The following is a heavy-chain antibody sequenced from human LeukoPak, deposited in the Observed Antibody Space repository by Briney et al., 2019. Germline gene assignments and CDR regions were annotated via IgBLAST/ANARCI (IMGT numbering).Heavy chain of an antibody. D-gene: IGHD5-12*01. Sequence: PSETLSPTCTVSGGSISSSSYYWGWIRQPPGKGLEWIGYIYYSGSTNYNPSLKSRVTISVDTSKNQFSLKLSSVTAADTAVYYCARSTSGYDSLVGYWGQGTLVTVSS. V-gene: IGHV4-61*05. CDR3: ARSTSGYDSLVGY. CDR1: GGSISSSSYY. CDR2: IYYSGST. J-gene: IGHJ4*02.